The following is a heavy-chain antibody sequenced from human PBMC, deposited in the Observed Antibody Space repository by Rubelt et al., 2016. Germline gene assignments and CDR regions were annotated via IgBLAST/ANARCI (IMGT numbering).Heavy chain of an antibody. CDR2: MNPNSGNT. CDR1: GYTFTGYY. V-gene: IGHV1-8*02. CDR3: ARFLVVNSKGYYYYYGMDV. J-gene: IGHJ6*02. D-gene: IGHD4-11*01. Sequence: VKVSCKASGYTFTGYYMHWVRQATGQGLEWMGWMNPNSGNTGYAQKFQGRVTMTRNTSISTAYMELSSLRSEDTAVYYCARFLVVNSKGYYYYYGMDVWGQGTTVTVSS.